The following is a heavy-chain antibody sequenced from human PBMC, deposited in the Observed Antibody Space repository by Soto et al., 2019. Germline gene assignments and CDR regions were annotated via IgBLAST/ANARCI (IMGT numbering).Heavy chain of an antibody. CDR1: GYTFTSYG. CDR2: ISAYNGNT. Sequence: QVQLVQSGAEVKKPGASVKVSCKASGYTFTSYGISWVRQAPGQGLEWMGWISAYNGNTNYAQKLQGRVTMTTDTSMSEAYXELRSLRSDDTAVYYCARVNPTPTIVATFDNWFDPWGQGTLVTVSS. V-gene: IGHV1-18*01. J-gene: IGHJ5*02. D-gene: IGHD5-12*01. CDR3: ARVNPTPTIVATFDNWFDP.